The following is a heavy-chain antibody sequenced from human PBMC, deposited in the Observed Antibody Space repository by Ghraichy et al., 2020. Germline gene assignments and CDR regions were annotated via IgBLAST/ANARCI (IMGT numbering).Heavy chain of an antibody. CDR2: LIPVFRTP. CDR3: ARLRGWHVNGMYV. Sequence: SVKVFCKASGGTFGSYATSWVRQAPGQGLEWIGGLIPVFRTPNYAQKFQGRVTISADESTGTVYMEMTSLTSEDTALYYCARLRGWHVNGMYVWGQGTTVTVSS. CDR1: GGTFGSYA. D-gene: IGHD6-19*01. V-gene: IGHV1-69*13. J-gene: IGHJ6*02.